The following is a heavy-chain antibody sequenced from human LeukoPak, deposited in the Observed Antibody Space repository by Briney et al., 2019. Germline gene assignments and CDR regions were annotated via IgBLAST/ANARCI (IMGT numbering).Heavy chain of an antibody. D-gene: IGHD5-18*01. CDR2: ISSSGSTI. CDR3: ARDYSYSSFDY. J-gene: IGHJ4*02. CDR1: GFTFSSYE. Sequence: GGSLRLSCAASGFTFSSYEMNWVRQAPGKGLEWVSYISSSGSTIYHADSVKGRFTISRDNAKNSLYLQMNSLRAEDTAVYYCARDYSYSSFDYWGQGTLVTVSS. V-gene: IGHV3-48*03.